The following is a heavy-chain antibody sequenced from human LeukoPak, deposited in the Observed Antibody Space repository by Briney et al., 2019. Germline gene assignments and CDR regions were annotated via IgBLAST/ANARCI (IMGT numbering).Heavy chain of an antibody. CDR1: GGSISSGSYY. CDR3: ARDTMIGLDY. Sequence: SQTLSLTCTVSGGSISSGSYYWSWIRRPAGKGLEWIGRIYTSGSTNYNPSLKSRVTISVDTSKNQFSLKLSSVTAADTAVYYCARDTMIGLDYWGQGTLVTVSS. D-gene: IGHD3-22*01. J-gene: IGHJ4*02. CDR2: IYTSGST. V-gene: IGHV4-61*02.